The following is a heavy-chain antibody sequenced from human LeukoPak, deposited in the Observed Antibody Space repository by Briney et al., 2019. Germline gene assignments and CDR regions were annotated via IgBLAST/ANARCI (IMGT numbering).Heavy chain of an antibody. J-gene: IGHJ5*02. CDR3: ARGEQQLVTDDNWFDP. V-gene: IGHV1-2*02. D-gene: IGHD6-13*01. CDR1: GYTFTGYY. CDR2: INPNSGGT. Sequence: APVKVSCKTSGYTFTGYYMHWVRQAPGQGLEWMGWINPNSGGTNYAQKFQGRVTMTRDTSISTAYMALSRLRSDDTAVYYCARGEQQLVTDDNWFDPWGQGTLVTVSS.